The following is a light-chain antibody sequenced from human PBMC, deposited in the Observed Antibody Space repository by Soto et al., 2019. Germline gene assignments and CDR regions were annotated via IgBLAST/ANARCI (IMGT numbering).Light chain of an antibody. Sequence: EIVMTQSPATLSVSPGERVTISCGASQSVKSNLAWYQQKFGQAPRLLIYGASTRATGIPARFSGSGSGTEFTLTISSLQSEDFAVYYCQHYNNWPPWTFGQGTKVEI. J-gene: IGKJ1*01. V-gene: IGKV3-15*01. CDR2: GAS. CDR1: QSVKSN. CDR3: QHYNNWPPWT.